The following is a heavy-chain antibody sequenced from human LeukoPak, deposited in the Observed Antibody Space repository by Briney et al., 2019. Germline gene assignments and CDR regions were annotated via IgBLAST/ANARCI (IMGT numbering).Heavy chain of an antibody. CDR1: GFTFSSYG. CDR3: ARVHVGQQLGGIDY. CDR2: INSDGSST. J-gene: IGHJ4*02. V-gene: IGHV3-74*01. Sequence: PGGSLRLSCAASGFTFSSYGMSWVRQAPGKGLVWVSRINSDGSSTSYADSVKGRFTISRDNAKNTLYLQMNSLRAEDTAVYYCARVHVGQQLGGIDYWGQGTLVTVSS. D-gene: IGHD6-13*01.